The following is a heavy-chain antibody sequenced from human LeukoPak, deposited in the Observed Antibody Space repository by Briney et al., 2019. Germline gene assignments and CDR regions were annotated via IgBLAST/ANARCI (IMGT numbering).Heavy chain of an antibody. V-gene: IGHV4-38-2*01. D-gene: IGHD4-11*01. Sequence: GSLRLSCAASGFTFSGYSMNWVRQAPGKGLEWIGSINYSEKPYYNPSLKSRVTISVDTSKNQFSLKMTSVTAADTAFYFCARSEINDYMNYWGQGMPVTVSS. J-gene: IGHJ4*02. CDR1: GFTFSGYS. CDR2: INYSEKP. CDR3: ARSEINDYMNY.